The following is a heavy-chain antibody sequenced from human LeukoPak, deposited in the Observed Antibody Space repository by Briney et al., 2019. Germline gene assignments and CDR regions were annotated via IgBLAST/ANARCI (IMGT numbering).Heavy chain of an antibody. J-gene: IGHJ3*02. D-gene: IGHD3-22*01. CDR1: VVTFSSYA. CDR3: ASYSRLVISDSSGTDAFDI. CDR2: IIPIFGTA. V-gene: IGHV1-69*13. Sequence: GASVKLSCKVSVVTFSSYALSWARQAPGQGLEWMGGIIPIFGTANYAQKFQGRVTITADESTSTAYMELSSLRSEDTAVYYCASYSRLVISDSSGTDAFDIWGQGTMVTVSS.